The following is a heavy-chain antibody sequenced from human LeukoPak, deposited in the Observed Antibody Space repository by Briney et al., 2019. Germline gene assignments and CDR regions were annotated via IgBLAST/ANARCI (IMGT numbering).Heavy chain of an antibody. J-gene: IGHJ4*02. V-gene: IGHV3-48*01. CDR2: ISSSSSII. D-gene: IGHD2-2*02. CDR3: ARGIAGYCSSTSCYRGATD. Sequence: GGSLRLSCAASGFTFSSYSMNWVRQAPGKGLEWVSYISSSSSIIYYADSVKGRFTISRDNAKNSLYLQMNSLRAEDTAVYYCARGIAGYCSSTSCYRGATDWGQGTLVTVSS. CDR1: GFTFSSYS.